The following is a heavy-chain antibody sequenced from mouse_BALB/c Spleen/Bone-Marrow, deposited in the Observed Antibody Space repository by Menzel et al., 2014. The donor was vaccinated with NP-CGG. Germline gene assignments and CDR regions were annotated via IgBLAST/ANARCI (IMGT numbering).Heavy chain of an antibody. V-gene: IGHV1-69*01. CDR2: TDTSDSYT. CDR3: AREGYSYQYFDY. D-gene: IGHD2-12*01. Sequence: QVQLQQSGAEFVMPGASVKMSCKASGYTFTDYWMHWVKQRPGQGLEWIGATDTSDSYTSYNQTFKGKATLTADESSSTAYMQLISMTTEDSAVDYCAREGYSYQYFDYWGQGTTPTVSS. J-gene: IGHJ2*01. CDR1: GYTFTDYW.